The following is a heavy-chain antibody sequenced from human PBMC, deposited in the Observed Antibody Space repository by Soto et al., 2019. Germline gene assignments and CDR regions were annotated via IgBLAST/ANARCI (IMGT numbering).Heavy chain of an antibody. Sequence: EMQLVESGGGLVQPGRSLRLSCAASGFTFDDYAMYWVRQGPGKGLEGVSGISGDSGRIGYADSVKGRFTISRDNAKNSLYLQMNSLRPEDTALYYCAKARLWGGDGYNAYYYNAMDVWGQGTTVTVSS. D-gene: IGHD3-16*01. CDR2: ISGDSGRI. CDR1: GFTFDDYA. CDR3: AKARLWGGDGYNAYYYNAMDV. V-gene: IGHV3-9*01. J-gene: IGHJ6*02.